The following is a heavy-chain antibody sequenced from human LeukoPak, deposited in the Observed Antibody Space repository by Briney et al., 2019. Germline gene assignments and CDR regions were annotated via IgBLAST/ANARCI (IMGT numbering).Heavy chain of an antibody. V-gene: IGHV4-39*01. CDR3: ARRLRYFDWLLYDWADV. J-gene: IGHJ6*02. Sequence: SETLSLTCTVSGGSISSGSYYWGWIRQPPGKGLEWIGSIYYSGSTYYNPSLKSRVTISVDTSKNQFSLKLSSVTAADTAVYYCARRLRYFDWLLYDWADVWGQGTTVTVSS. CDR2: IYYSGST. D-gene: IGHD3-9*01. CDR1: GGSISSGSYY.